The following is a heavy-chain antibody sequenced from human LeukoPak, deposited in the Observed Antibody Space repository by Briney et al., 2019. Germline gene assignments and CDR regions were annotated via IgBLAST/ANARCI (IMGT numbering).Heavy chain of an antibody. J-gene: IGHJ4*02. D-gene: IGHD3-22*01. CDR3: ARQNWPHPGEIVVVSNYFDY. CDR1: GYTFTCYY. V-gene: IGHV1-46*01. Sequence: SVQVSCKASGYTFTCYYMHWVRPAPGEGPEWMGIINPSGGNTGYAQKFQGRITVTRDMSTSTVYMQLSSLRSEDTAVYYCARQNWPHPGEIVVVSNYFDYWGQGTLVTVSS. CDR2: INPSGGNT.